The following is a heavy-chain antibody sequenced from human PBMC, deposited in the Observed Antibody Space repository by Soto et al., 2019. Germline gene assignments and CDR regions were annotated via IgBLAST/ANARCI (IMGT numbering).Heavy chain of an antibody. D-gene: IGHD3-22*01. J-gene: IGHJ5*01. CDR3: ARDFYDSVGYTWFDS. CDR2: IHNSGTS. Sequence: SETLSLTCTVSGDTSTSYYWGWIRQAPGKGLEWIGHIHNSGTSTHNPSLNGRVTISIXXXXXXFXLXLXXXTSAETAVYYCARDFYDSVGYTWFDSWSQGTLVTVS. V-gene: IGHV4-59*01. CDR1: GDTSTSYY.